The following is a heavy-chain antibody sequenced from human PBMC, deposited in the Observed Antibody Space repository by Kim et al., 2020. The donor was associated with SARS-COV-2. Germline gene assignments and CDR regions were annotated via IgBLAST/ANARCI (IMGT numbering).Heavy chain of an antibody. Sequence: SETLSLTCTVSGGSISSGGYYWSWIRQHPGKGLEWIGYIYYSGSTYYNPSLKSRVTISVDTSKNQFSLKLSSVTAADTAVYYCARDPLKIPVPLGYYYYYGMDVWGQGTTVTVSS. CDR2: IYYSGST. V-gene: IGHV4-31*03. CDR1: GGSISSGGYY. CDR3: ARDPLKIPVPLGYYYYYGMDV. J-gene: IGHJ6*02.